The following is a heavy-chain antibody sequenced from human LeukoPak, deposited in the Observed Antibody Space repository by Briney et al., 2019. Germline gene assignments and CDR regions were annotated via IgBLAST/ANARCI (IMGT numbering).Heavy chain of an antibody. CDR2: INWNGGST. CDR1: GFTFDDYG. V-gene: IGHV3-20*04. J-gene: IGHJ6*03. D-gene: IGHD6-19*01. Sequence: GGSLRLSCAASGFTFDDYGMSWVRQAPGKGLEWVSGINWNGGSTGYADSVKGRFTISRDNAKNSLYLQMNSLRAEDTALYYCARIGSGWTASYYMDVWGKGTTVTISS. CDR3: ARIGSGWTASYYMDV.